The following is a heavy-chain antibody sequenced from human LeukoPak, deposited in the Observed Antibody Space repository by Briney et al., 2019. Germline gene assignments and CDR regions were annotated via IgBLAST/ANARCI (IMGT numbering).Heavy chain of an antibody. D-gene: IGHD3-3*01. CDR2: ISGSGGST. CDR3: AKPSLFGVVIRQYYLDY. CDR1: GFTFSSYA. V-gene: IGHV3-23*01. J-gene: IGHJ4*02. Sequence: PGGSLRLSCAASGFTFSSYAMSWVRQAPGKGLEWVSAISGSGGSTYYADSVKGRFTISRDNSKNTLYLQMNSLRAEDTAVYYCAKPSLFGVVIRQYYLDYWGQGTLVTVSS.